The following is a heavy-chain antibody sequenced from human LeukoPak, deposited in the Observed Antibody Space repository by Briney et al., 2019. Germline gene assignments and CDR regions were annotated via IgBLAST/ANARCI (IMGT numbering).Heavy chain of an antibody. CDR2: IYPGDSDT. CDR3: ARHERFGSVDYGDYAFLETPRLHGMDV. V-gene: IGHV5-51*01. D-gene: IGHD4-17*01. J-gene: IGHJ6*02. Sequence: GEPLKISCKGSGYSFTSYWIGWVRQMPGKGLEWMGIIYPGDSDTRYSPSFQGQVTISADKSISTAYLQWSSLKASDTAMYYCARHERFGSVDYGDYAFLETPRLHGMDVWGQGTTVTVSS. CDR1: GYSFTSYW.